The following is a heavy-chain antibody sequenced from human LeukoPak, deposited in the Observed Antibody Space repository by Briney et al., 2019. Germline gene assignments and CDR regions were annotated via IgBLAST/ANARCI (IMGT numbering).Heavy chain of an antibody. CDR2: IYYSGST. Sequence: SETLSLTCAVYGGSFSGYYWTWIRQPPGKGLEWIGSIYYSGSTYYNPSLKSRVTISVDTSKNQFSLKLNSVTAADTAVYYCAHYYYYYMDVWGKGTTVTVSS. CDR3: AHYYYYYMDV. J-gene: IGHJ6*03. CDR1: GGSFSGYY. V-gene: IGHV4-34*01.